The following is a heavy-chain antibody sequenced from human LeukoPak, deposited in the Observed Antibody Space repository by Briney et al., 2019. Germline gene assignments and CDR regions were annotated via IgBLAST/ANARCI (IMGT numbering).Heavy chain of an antibody. D-gene: IGHD3-10*01. CDR3: TRDAGDYGGSGSYPDY. J-gene: IGHJ4*02. V-gene: IGHV1-69*13. Sequence: ASVKVSCKASGVTFSRLVVSWVRQAPGQRLEWMGQIIPYFGTSNYAQNFQGRVTLTADEATNTAYMELNRLRSDDTAVYYCTRDAGDYGGSGSYPDYWGQGTLVTVSS. CDR2: IIPYFGTS. CDR1: GVTFSRLV.